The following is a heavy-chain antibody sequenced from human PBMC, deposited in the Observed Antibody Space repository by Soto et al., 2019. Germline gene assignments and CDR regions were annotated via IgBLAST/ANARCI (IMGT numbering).Heavy chain of an antibody. CDR1: GGSISSYY. V-gene: IGHV4-59*01. J-gene: IGHJ4*02. D-gene: IGHD1-26*01. CDR2: IYYSGST. Sequence: SETLSLTCTVSGGSISSYYWSWIRQPPGKGLEWIGYIYYSGSTNYNPSLKSRVTISVDTSKNPFSLKLSSVTAAATAVYYCARDAARNSGSYALDYWGQGTLVTVSS. CDR3: ARDAARNSGSYALDY.